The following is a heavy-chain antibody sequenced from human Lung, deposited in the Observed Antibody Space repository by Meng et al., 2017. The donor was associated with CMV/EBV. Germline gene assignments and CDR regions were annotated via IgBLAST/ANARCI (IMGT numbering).Heavy chain of an antibody. D-gene: IGHD1-26*01. V-gene: IGHV4-38-2*02. Sequence: SETLSLTCTVSGYSISSGNYWGWIRQPPGKGLEWIGSFYHTGSTSYNPSLKSRVTISLDTSKNQFSLKLTSVTAADTAVYYCARGWGAALDYWGHGTLVTVSS. CDR2: FYHTGST. J-gene: IGHJ4*01. CDR3: ARGWGAALDY. CDR1: GYSISSGNY.